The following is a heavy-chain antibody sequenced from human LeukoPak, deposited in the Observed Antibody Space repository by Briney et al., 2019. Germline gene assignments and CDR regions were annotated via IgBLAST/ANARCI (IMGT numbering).Heavy chain of an antibody. V-gene: IGHV1-8*01. J-gene: IGHJ4*02. D-gene: IGHD6-19*01. CDR2: MNPSSGNT. CDR3: ARGNIAVAVIEW. CDR1: GYTFTSYD. Sequence: ASVKVSCKASGYTFTSYDINWVRQATGQGLEWMGWMNPSSGNTGYEQKFQGRLTMTRNTSISTAYMELSGLRSEDTAVYYCARGNIAVAVIEWWGQGTLVTVSS.